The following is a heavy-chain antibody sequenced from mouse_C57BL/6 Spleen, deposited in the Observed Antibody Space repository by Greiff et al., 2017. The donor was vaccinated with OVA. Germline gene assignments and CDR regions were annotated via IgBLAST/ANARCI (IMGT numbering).Heavy chain of an antibody. CDR3: ARDLGGAMDY. J-gene: IGHJ4*01. V-gene: IGHV1-80*01. CDR2: IYPGDGDT. D-gene: IGHD3-3*01. Sequence: QVQLKESGAELVKPGASVKISCKASGYAFRSYWMNWVKQRPGKGLEWIGQIYPGDGDTNYNGKFKGKATLTADKSSSTAYMQLSSLTSEDSAVYFCARDLGGAMDYWGQGTSVTVSS. CDR1: GYAFRSYW.